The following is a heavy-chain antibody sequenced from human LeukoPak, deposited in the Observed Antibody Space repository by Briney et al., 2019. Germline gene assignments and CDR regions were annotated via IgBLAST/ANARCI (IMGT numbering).Heavy chain of an antibody. Sequence: ASVTVSCKASVYTFTSYGISWVRQAPGQGLEWMGWISGYNGNRNYAQKLQRRVTMTTDTSTSTAYVELRGLRSDDTGVYYCARVPQGRLWEWSRDYFDYWGQGTLVTVSS. CDR1: VYTFTSYG. V-gene: IGHV1-18*01. J-gene: IGHJ4*02. CDR2: ISGYNGNR. D-gene: IGHD3-3*01. CDR3: ARVPQGRLWEWSRDYFDY.